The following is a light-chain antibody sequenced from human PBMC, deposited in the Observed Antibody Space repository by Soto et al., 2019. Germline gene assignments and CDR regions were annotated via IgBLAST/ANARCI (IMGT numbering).Light chain of an antibody. J-gene: IGLJ2*01. Sequence: QAVVTQPPSASGTPGQRVPISCSGSSSNIGSKTVNWYQQVPGTAPKLLIHSNNQRPSGVPDRFSGSKSGTSASLAISGLQSEDEADYYCASWDDSLNGWVFGGGTKLTVL. CDR1: SSNIGSKT. V-gene: IGLV1-44*01. CDR2: SNN. CDR3: ASWDDSLNGWV.